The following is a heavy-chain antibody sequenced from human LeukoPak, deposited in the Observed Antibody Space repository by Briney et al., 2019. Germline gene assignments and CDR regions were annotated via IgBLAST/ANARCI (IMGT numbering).Heavy chain of an antibody. CDR1: GGSISSYY. CDR2: IYYSGST. CDR3: AREGYCSGGNCYRFAMDV. D-gene: IGHD2-15*01. Sequence: KPSETLSLTCTVSGGSISSYYWSWIRQPPGKGLEWIGYIYYSGSTNYNPSLKSRVTISVDTSKNQFSLKLTPVTAADTAVYYCAREGYCSGGNCYRFAMDVWGQGTTVTVSS. J-gene: IGHJ6*02. V-gene: IGHV4-59*01.